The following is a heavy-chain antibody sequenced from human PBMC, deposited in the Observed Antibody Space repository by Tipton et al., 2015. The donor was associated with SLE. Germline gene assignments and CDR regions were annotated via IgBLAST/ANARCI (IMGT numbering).Heavy chain of an antibody. CDR3: AREVVVVVPASYYYYMDV. Sequence: TLSLTCTVSGGPISSYYWSWIRQPPGKGLEWIGRIYTSGSTNYNPSLKSRVTISVDTSKNQFSLKLSSVTAADTAVYYCAREVVVVVPASYYYYMDVWGKGTTVTVSS. D-gene: IGHD2-2*01. V-gene: IGHV4-4*08. J-gene: IGHJ6*03. CDR1: GGPISSYY. CDR2: IYTSGST.